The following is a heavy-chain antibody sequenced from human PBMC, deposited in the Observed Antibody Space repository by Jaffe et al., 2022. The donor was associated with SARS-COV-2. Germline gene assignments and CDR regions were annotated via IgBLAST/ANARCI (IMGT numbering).Heavy chain of an antibody. Sequence: EVQLVESGGGLVQPGGSLRLSCAASGFTFSSYWMSWVRQAPGKGLEWVANIKQDGSEKYYVDSVKGRFTISRDNAKNSLYLQMNSLRAEDTAVYYCASTYCGGDCDYWGQGTLVTVSS. V-gene: IGHV3-7*01. CDR2: IKQDGSEK. CDR3: ASTYCGGDCDY. CDR1: GFTFSSYW. D-gene: IGHD2-21*01. J-gene: IGHJ4*02.